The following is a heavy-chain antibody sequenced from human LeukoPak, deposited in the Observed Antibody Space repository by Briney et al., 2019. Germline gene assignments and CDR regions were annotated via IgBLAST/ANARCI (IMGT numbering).Heavy chain of an antibody. CDR1: GFTFDDYA. V-gene: IGHV3-9*01. CDR2: ISWNSGSI. D-gene: IGHD1-26*01. J-gene: IGHJ6*02. Sequence: GGSLRLSCAASGFTFDDYAMHWVRQAPGKGLEWVSGISWNSGSIGYADSVKGRFTISRDNAKNSLYLQMNGLRAEDTALYYCAKEPRGAIYYYGMDVWGQGTTVTVSS. CDR3: AKEPRGAIYYYGMDV.